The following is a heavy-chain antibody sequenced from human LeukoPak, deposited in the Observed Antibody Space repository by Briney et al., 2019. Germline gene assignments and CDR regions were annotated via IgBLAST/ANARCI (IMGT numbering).Heavy chain of an antibody. J-gene: IGHJ4*02. CDR1: GGSISNYY. D-gene: IGHD6-13*01. V-gene: IGHV4-59*01. CDR3: ARVAEAAAFDS. CDR2: IYSSGST. Sequence: SETLSLTCTVSGGSISNYYWSWIRQPPGKGLEWIGYIYSSGSTNYNPSLKSRVTISVDTSKIQFSLKLSSVTAADTAVYYCARVAEAAAFDSWGQGTLVTVSS.